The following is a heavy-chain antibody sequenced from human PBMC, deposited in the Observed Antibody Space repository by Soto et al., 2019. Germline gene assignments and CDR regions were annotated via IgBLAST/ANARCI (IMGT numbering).Heavy chain of an antibody. V-gene: IGHV3-74*01. CDR3: IRDYGEAGSTNAFDI. Sequence: EVQLLESGGDLVQPGGSLRLSCAASGFTFSSFWMHWVRQAPGKGLVWVSRINSDGSGASYADFVEGRFTISRDNAKNTVYFQMNSLREEDTAVYYCIRDYGEAGSTNAFDIWGQGTMVTVSS. D-gene: IGHD3-10*01. J-gene: IGHJ3*02. CDR1: GFTFSSFW. CDR2: INSDGSGA.